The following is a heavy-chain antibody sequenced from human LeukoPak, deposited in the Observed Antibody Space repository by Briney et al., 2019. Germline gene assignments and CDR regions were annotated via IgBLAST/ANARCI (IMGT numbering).Heavy chain of an antibody. CDR1: GFTFSSFA. J-gene: IGHJ5*02. Sequence: GGSLRLSCAASGFTFSSFAMSWVRQAPGKGLEWVSVISDIGDTTYYANSVKGRFTISRDNSKNTLYLQMNSLRADDTAVYYCAKGAGTDRTWGQGTLVTVSS. V-gene: IGHV3-23*01. CDR2: ISDIGDTT. CDR3: AKGAGTDRT.